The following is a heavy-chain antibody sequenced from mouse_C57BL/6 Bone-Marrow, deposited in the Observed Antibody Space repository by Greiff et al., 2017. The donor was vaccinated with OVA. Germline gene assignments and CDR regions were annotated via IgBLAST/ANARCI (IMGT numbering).Heavy chain of an antibody. J-gene: IGHJ4*01. CDR1: GYTFTSYG. Sequence: QVQLQQSGAELARPGASVKLSCKASGYTFTSYGISWVKQRTGQGLEWIGEIYPRSGNTYYNEKFKGKATLTADKASSTAYMELRSLTSEDSAADFCSRETTVVATDAMDYWGQGTSVTVSS. CDR2: IYPRSGNT. V-gene: IGHV1-81*01. CDR3: SRETTVVATDAMDY. D-gene: IGHD1-1*01.